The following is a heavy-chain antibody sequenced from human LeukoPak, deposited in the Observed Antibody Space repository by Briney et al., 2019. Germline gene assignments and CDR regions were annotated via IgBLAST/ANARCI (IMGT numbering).Heavy chain of an antibody. CDR2: IYPGDSDT. CDR3: ARNKVVRGVIPIMDD. V-gene: IGHV5-51*01. Sequence: GESLKISCKGSGYSFTSYWIGWVRQMPGKGLEWMGIIYPGDSDTRYSPSFQGQVTISADKSISTAYLQWSSLKASDTAMYYCARNKVVRGVIPIMDDWGQGTTVTVSS. J-gene: IGHJ6*02. CDR1: GYSFTSYW. D-gene: IGHD3-10*01.